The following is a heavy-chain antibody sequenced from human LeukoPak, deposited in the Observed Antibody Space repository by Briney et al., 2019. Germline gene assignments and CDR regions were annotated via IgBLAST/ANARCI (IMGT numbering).Heavy chain of an antibody. CDR3: AKELMGTGGGWYHYYYYGMDV. CDR1: GFTFSSYA. CDR2: ISYDGSNK. Sequence: GGSLRLSCAASGFTFSSYAMHWVRQAPGKGLEWVAVISYDGSNKYYADSVKGRFTISRDNSKNTLYLQMNSLRAEDTAVYYCAKELMGTGGGWYHYYYYGMDVWGQGTTVTVSS. D-gene: IGHD6-19*01. J-gene: IGHJ6*02. V-gene: IGHV3-30-3*01.